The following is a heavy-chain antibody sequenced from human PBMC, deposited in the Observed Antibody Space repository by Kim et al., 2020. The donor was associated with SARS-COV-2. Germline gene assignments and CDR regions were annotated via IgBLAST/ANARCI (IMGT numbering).Heavy chain of an antibody. CDR1: GYTFTSYA. CDR2: INTNTGNP. Sequence: ASVKVSCKASGYTFTSYAMNWVRQAPGQGLEWMGWINTNTGNPTYAQGFTGRFVFSLDTSVSTAYLQISSLKAEDTAVYYCARDGGCSGGSCYSWYYYGMDVWGQGTTVTVSS. V-gene: IGHV7-4-1*02. J-gene: IGHJ6*02. CDR3: ARDGGCSGGSCYSWYYYGMDV. D-gene: IGHD2-15*01.